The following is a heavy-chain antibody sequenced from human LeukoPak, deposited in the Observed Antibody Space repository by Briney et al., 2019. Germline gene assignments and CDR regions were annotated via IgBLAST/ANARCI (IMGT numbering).Heavy chain of an antibody. J-gene: IGHJ4*02. CDR2: IYYSGST. D-gene: IGHD5-18*01. Sequence: SQTLSLTCTVSGGSISSGDYYWSWIRQPPGKGLEWIGYIYYSGSTYYNPSLKSRVTISVDTSKNQFSLKLSSVTAADTAVYYCAREVRGYSYGYFDYWGQGTLDTVSS. V-gene: IGHV4-30-4*01. CDR1: GGSISSGDYY. CDR3: AREVRGYSYGYFDY.